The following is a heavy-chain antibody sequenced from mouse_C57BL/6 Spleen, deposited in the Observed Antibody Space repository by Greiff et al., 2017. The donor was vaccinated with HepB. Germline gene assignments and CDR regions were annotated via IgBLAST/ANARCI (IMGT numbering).Heavy chain of an antibody. J-gene: IGHJ3*01. CDR2: IDPSDSET. D-gene: IGHD2-4*01. Sequence: VQLQQPGAELVRPGSSVKLSCKASGYTFTSYWMHWVKQRPIQGLEWIGNIDPSDSETHYNQKFKDKATLTVDKSSSTAYMQLSSLTSEDSAVYYCASYDCDSGCAYWGQGTLVTVSA. CDR1: GYTFTSYW. V-gene: IGHV1-52*01. CDR3: ASYDCDSGCAY.